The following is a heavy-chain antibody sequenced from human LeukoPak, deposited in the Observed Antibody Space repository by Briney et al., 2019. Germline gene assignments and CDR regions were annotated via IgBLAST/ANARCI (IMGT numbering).Heavy chain of an antibody. CDR2: MNPNSGNT. D-gene: IGHD1-26*01. CDR1: GYTFTGYD. Sequence: ASVKVSCKASGYTFTGYDINWVRQATGQGLEWMGWMNPNSGNTGYAQKFQGRVTMTRNTSISTAYMELSSLRSEDTAVYYCARVPTIVGAADDWGQGTLVTVSS. J-gene: IGHJ4*02. CDR3: ARVPTIVGAADD. V-gene: IGHV1-8*02.